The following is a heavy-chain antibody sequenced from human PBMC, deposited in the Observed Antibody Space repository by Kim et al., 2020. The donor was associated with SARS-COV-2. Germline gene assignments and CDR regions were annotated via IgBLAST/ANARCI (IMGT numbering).Heavy chain of an antibody. CDR2: MSYDGRNK. J-gene: IGHJ4*02. Sequence: GGSLRLSCAASGFTVSSYAMHWVRQAPGKGLGWLTVMSYDGRNKYYADSVKGRFIISGDNSKNTLYLQMNSLRAEDTAVYYCARDQYHYASGSYFVDYWGQGTLDTVSS. V-gene: IGHV3-30*04. CDR3: ARDQYHYASGSYFVDY. CDR1: GFTVSSYA. D-gene: IGHD3-10*01.